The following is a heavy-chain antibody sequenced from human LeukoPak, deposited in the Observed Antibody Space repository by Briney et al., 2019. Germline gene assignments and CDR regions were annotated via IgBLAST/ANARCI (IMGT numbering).Heavy chain of an antibody. CDR2: IYTSGST. CDR1: GGSISSGSYY. J-gene: IGHJ3*02. V-gene: IGHV4-61*02. CDR3: ARDRDVVVPAAPGAFDI. D-gene: IGHD2-2*01. Sequence: KASETLSLTCTVSGGSISSGSYYWSWIRQSAGKGLEWIGRIYTSGSTNYNSFLKSRVAISVDTSKNQFSLRLSSVTAADTAVYYCARDRDVVVPAAPGAFDIWGQGTMVTVSS.